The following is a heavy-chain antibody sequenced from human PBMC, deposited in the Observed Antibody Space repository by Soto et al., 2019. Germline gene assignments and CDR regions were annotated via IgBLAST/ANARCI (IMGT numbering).Heavy chain of an antibody. J-gene: IGHJ4*02. CDR3: ARQAGTPTDS. CDR1: GGSFSGYY. D-gene: IGHD1-1*01. V-gene: IGHV4-34*01. Sequence: QVQLQQWGAGLLKPSETLSLTCAVFGGSFSGYYWSWFRQPPGKWLEWIGDINHSGSTNYNPSLKSRVTMSVDTSNKQFSLKLSSVTAADTAVYYCARQAGTPTDSWGQGTLVTVSS. CDR2: INHSGST.